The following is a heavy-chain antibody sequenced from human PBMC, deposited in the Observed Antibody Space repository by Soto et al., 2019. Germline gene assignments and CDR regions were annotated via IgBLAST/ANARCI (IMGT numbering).Heavy chain of an antibody. D-gene: IGHD2-15*01. J-gene: IGHJ6*02. CDR1: GFTFSSYS. Sequence: PGGSLRLSCAASGFTFSSYSMNWVRQAPGKGLEWVSSISSSSSYIYYADSVKGRFTISRDNAKNSLYLQMNSLRAEDTAVYHCARVVVVAASPFDYYGMDVWGQGTTVTVSS. V-gene: IGHV3-21*01. CDR2: ISSSSSYI. CDR3: ARVVVVAASPFDYYGMDV.